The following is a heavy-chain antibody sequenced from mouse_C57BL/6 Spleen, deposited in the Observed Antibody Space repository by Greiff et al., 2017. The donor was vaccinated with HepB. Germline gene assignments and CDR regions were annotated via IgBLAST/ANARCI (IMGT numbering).Heavy chain of an antibody. CDR3: AREDGGSYGYFYY. CDR1: GYTFTDYY. CDR2: INPTNGGT. V-gene: IGHV1-26*01. J-gene: IGHJ2*01. Sequence: EVKLQESGPELVKPGASVKISCKASGYTFTDYYMHWVKQSPGKSLEWIGAINPTNGGTSYNQKFKGKATLTVDKSSSTAYMELRSLTTEDSAVYYGAREDGGSYGYFYYWGQGTTLTVSS. D-gene: IGHD1-1*02.